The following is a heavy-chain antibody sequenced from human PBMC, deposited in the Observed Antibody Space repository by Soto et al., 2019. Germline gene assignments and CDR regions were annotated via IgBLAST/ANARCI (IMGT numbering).Heavy chain of an antibody. CDR2: ISSSSSYI. D-gene: IGHD4-17*01. CDR1: GFTLSSYS. V-gene: IGHV3-21*01. Sequence: EVQLVESGGGLVKPGGSLRLSCAASGFTLSSYSMNWVRQAPGKGLEWVSSISSSSSYIYYADSVKGRFTISRDNAKNSLYLQMNSLRAEDTAVYYCARDLLGSAVITRGVDYWGQGTLVTVSS. J-gene: IGHJ4*02. CDR3: ARDLLGSAVITRGVDY.